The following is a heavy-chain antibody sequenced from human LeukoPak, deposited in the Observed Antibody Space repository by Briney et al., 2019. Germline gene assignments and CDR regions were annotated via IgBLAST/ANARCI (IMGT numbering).Heavy chain of an antibody. D-gene: IGHD2-15*01. J-gene: IGHJ4*02. V-gene: IGHV3-30*04. CDR1: GLTFSSYA. CDR3: ARGRSRIVVVVAVDY. Sequence: GRSLRLSCAASGLTFSSYAMHWVRQAPGKGLEWVAVISYDGSNKYYADSVKGRFTISRDNSKNTLYLQMNSLRAEDTAVYYCARGRSRIVVVVAVDYWGQGTLVTVSS. CDR2: ISYDGSNK.